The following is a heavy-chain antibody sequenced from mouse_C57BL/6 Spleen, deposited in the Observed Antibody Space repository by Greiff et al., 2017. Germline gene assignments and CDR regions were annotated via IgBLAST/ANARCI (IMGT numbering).Heavy chain of an antibody. D-gene: IGHD2-2*01. CDR3: ARSTMVTTGYFDY. J-gene: IGHJ2*01. CDR2: IYPGSGST. V-gene: IGHV1-55*01. Sequence: QVQLQQPGAELVKPGASVTMSCKASGYTFTSYWITWVKQRPGHGLEWLGDIYPGSGSTNYNEKFKSKATLTVDTSSSTAYMQLSSLTSEDSAVYYCARSTMVTTGYFDYWGQGTTRTVSS. CDR1: GYTFTSYW.